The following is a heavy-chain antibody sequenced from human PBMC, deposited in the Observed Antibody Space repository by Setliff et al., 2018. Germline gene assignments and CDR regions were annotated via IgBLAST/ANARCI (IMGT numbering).Heavy chain of an antibody. CDR1: GFPFDTYG. Sequence: TGGSLRLSCVASGFPFDTYGMHWVRQAPGKGLEWVSTIYSGDRNTFYTDSVKGRFTIFRESSKNTLYLYMTSLRAEDTAVYYCAKPQLELRWGFESWGQGTLVTVSS. D-gene: IGHD1-1*01. CDR2: IYSGDRNT. J-gene: IGHJ4*02. V-gene: IGHV3-NL1*01. CDR3: AKPQLELRWGFES.